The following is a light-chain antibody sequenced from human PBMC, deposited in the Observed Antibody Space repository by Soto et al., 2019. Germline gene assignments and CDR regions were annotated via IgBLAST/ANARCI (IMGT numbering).Light chain of an antibody. Sequence: SYELTQPPSVSVSPGQTASITCSGDQLGHKYASWYQQKPGQSPVLVIYQDNKRPSGIPERFSGSNSGNTATLTISGTQAMDEADYFCQAWHSNTAIFGGGTKVTVL. V-gene: IGLV3-1*01. CDR2: QDN. J-gene: IGLJ2*01. CDR3: QAWHSNTAI. CDR1: QLGHKY.